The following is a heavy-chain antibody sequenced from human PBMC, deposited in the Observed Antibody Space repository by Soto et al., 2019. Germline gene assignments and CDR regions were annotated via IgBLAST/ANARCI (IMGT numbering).Heavy chain of an antibody. CDR2: ISSSSTTI. V-gene: IGHV3-48*03. D-gene: IGHD3-16*02. CDR3: ARNRFDC. J-gene: IGHJ4*02. Sequence: VQLVESGGGLVQPGGSLRLSCAASGFTFSNYELDWVRQAPGKGLDWVSYISSSSTTIYYADSVKGRFTISRDNAKNSLYLQMNSLRAEDTAVYYCARNRFDCWGQGTLVTVSS. CDR1: GFTFSNYE.